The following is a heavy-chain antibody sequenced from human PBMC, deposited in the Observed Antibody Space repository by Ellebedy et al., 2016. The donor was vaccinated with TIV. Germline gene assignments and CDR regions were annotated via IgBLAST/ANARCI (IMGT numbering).Heavy chain of an antibody. D-gene: IGHD6-13*01. CDR1: GGSFSGHY. V-gene: IGHV4-34*01. Sequence: SETLSLXXAVYGGSFSGHYWSWIRQLPGKGMEWIGEMNHSGSANYNPSVKSRVTISVDTSKNQFSLKLSSVTAADTAVYYCAKDRGIRYSSSWFDAFDIWGQGTTVIVSS. CDR3: AKDRGIRYSSSWFDAFDI. J-gene: IGHJ3*02. CDR2: MNHSGSA.